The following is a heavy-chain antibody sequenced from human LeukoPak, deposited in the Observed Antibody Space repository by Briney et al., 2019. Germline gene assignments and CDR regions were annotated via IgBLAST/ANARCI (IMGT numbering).Heavy chain of an antibody. D-gene: IGHD4-17*01. CDR1: EYSFTGDY. CDR2: INPNSGGT. Sequence: ASVKVSCKASEYSFTGDYMHWVRQAPGQGLEWMGWINPNSGGTNSAQKFQGRVTMTSDTSISTAYMELSRLRPDDTAVYYCAREYGDYEFDYWGQGTLVIVSS. CDR3: AREYGDYEFDY. V-gene: IGHV1-2*02. J-gene: IGHJ4*02.